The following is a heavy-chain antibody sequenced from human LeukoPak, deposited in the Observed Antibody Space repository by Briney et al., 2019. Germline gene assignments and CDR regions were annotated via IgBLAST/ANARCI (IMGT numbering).Heavy chain of an antibody. Sequence: GGSLTLSCAASGFTFSSYAMSWVRQAPAPGWEWVSTFSGSGGNTYYADSVKGRFTISRDNAKNPLYLQMNSLRAEDTAVYYCARVLGDYWGQGTLVTVSS. V-gene: IGHV3-23*01. CDR3: ARVLGDY. J-gene: IGHJ4*02. CDR2: FSGSGGNT. CDR1: GFTFSSYA.